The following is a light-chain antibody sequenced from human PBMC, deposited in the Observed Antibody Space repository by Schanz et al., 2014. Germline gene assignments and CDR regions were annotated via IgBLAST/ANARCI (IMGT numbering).Light chain of an antibody. V-gene: IGLV2-18*02. J-gene: IGLJ2*01. Sequence: QSALTQPPSVSGSPGQSVTISCTGTSSDVGSYNRVSWYQQPPGTAPKLMIYEVNNRPSGVPDRFSGSKSGNTASLTISGLQAEDEADYYCSSYTSSSTLLVFGGGTKVTVL. CDR2: EVN. CDR1: SSDVGSYNR. CDR3: SSYTSSSTLLV.